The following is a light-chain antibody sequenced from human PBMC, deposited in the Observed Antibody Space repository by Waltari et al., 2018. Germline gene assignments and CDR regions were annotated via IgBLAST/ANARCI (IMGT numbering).Light chain of an antibody. CDR1: QSIMSW. Sequence: DVQMTQSPSTLSASVGDTVSITCPASQSIMSWFAWYQQKAGKAPKVLSSKASTLPSGVPSRFSGSESGTEFTLTISNLQPDDFATYYCQQYNTDYTFGQGTILEIK. CDR3: QQYNTDYT. J-gene: IGKJ2*01. CDR2: KAS. V-gene: IGKV1-5*03.